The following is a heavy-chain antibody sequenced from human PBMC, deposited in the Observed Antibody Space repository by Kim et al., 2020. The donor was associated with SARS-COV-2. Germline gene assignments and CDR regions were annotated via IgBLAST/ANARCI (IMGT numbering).Heavy chain of an antibody. J-gene: IGHJ4*02. V-gene: IGHV4-39*01. Sequence: SETLSLTCTVSGGSISSSSYYWGWIRQPPGKGLEWIGSIYYSGSTYYNPSLKSRVTISVDTSKNQFSLKLSSVTAADTAVYYCARQGEMSGDYWWYSSGWYVNYFDYWGQGTLFTVSS. CDR3: ARQGEMSGDYWWYSSGWYVNYFDY. D-gene: IGHD6-19*01. CDR1: GGSISSSSYY. CDR2: IYYSGST.